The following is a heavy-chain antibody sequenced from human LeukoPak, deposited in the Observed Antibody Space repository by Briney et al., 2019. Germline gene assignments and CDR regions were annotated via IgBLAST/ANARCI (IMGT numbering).Heavy chain of an antibody. CDR1: GYAFTGYY. CDR2: IKLNSGGT. D-gene: IGHD2-2*01. V-gene: IGHV1-2*02. J-gene: IGHJ5*02. CDR3: ARERGPHCSSTSSYSGWLDP. Sequence: AASVKVSCTASGYAFTGYYMHWVRQAPGQGLEWMGWIKLNSGGTNYAQKFQGRVTMTRDTSISTAYMELSRLRSDDTAVYYCARERGPHCSSTSSYSGWLDPWGQGTLVTVSS.